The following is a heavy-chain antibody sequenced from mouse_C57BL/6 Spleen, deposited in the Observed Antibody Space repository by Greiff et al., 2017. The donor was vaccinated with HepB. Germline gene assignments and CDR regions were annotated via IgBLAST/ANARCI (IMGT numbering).Heavy chain of an antibody. CDR2: INPYNGGT. J-gene: IGHJ2*01. D-gene: IGHD1-1*01. Sequence: VQLQQSGPVLVKPGASVKMSCKASGYTFTDYYMNWVKQSHGKSLEWIGVINPYNGGTSYNQKFKGKATLTVDKSSSTAYMELNSLTSEDSAVYYCARKANRNYFDYWGQGTTLTVSS. V-gene: IGHV1-19*01. CDR3: ARKANRNYFDY. CDR1: GYTFTDYY.